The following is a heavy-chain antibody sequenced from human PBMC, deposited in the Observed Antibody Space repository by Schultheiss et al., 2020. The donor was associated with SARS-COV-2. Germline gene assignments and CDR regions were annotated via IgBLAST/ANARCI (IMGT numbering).Heavy chain of an antibody. CDR1: GFTFSSYW. CDR2: IYSGGST. D-gene: IGHD2-2*01. Sequence: GGSLRLSCAASGFTFSSYWMSWVRQAPGKGLEWVSVIYSGGSTYYADSVKGRFTISRDNAKNSLYLQMNSLRAEDTAVYYCAKGSHVVVPAAMFNWGQGTLVTVSS. J-gene: IGHJ4*02. V-gene: IGHV3-53*01. CDR3: AKGSHVVVPAAMFN.